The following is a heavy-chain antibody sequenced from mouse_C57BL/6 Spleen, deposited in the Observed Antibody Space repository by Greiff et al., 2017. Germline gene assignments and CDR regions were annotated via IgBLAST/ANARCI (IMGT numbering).Heavy chain of an antibody. CDR2: ISYSGST. Sequence: EVQLQQSGPGMVKPSQSLSLTCTVTGYSITSGYDWHWIRHFPGNKLEWMGYISYSGSTNYNPSLKSRISITHDTSKNHFFLKLNSVTTEDTATYYGAREGFGYPFAYWGQGTLVTVSA. V-gene: IGHV3-1*01. CDR3: AREGFGYPFAY. D-gene: IGHD2-2*01. CDR1: GYSITSGYD. J-gene: IGHJ3*01.